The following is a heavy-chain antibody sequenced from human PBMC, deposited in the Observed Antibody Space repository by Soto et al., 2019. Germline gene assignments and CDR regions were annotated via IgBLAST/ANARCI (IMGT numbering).Heavy chain of an antibody. V-gene: IGHV1-18*01. CDR2: ISAYDGGT. CDR3: ARVGQDWGVPYYFEY. CDR1: GYTFTNYG. D-gene: IGHD3-10*01. Sequence: QVQLVQSGAEVKKAGASVKVSCKASGYTFTNYGFSWVRQAPGQGHEWMGWISAYDGGTNYAQKFQGRVTITTDTSTSTAYRELRSLRSDDSAVYYCARVGQDWGVPYYFEYWGQGTLVTVSS. J-gene: IGHJ4*02.